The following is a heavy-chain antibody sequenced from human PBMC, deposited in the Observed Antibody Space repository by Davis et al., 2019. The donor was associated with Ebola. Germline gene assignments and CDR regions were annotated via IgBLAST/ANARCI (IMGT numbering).Heavy chain of an antibody. J-gene: IGHJ4*02. CDR1: RDSVSRHTAA. CDR3: ARDPPYDQGYDY. CDR2: TYYRSKWFV. D-gene: IGHD3-22*01. V-gene: IGHV6-1*01. Sequence: SQTLSLTCAISRDSVSRHTAAWTCITQSPSIGLEWLATTYYRSKWFVDYAVSVKSRMTINSDTSKNQFSLQLSSVTPEDTAVYYCARDPPYDQGYDYWGQGILVTVSS.